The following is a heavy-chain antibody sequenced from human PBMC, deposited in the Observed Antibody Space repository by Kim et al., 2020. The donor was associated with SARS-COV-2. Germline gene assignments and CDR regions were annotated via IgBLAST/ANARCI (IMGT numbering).Heavy chain of an antibody. D-gene: IGHD1-26*01. J-gene: IGHJ4*02. V-gene: IGHV1-46*01. CDR3: ARGGNIVGIVGATMG. CDR2: INPSGGST. Sequence: ASVKVSCKASGYTFTSYYMHWVRQAPGQGLEWMGIINPSGGSTSYAQKFQGRVTMTRDTSTSTVYMELSSLRSEDTAVYYCARGGNIVGIVGATMGWGQGTLVTVSS. CDR1: GYTFTSYY.